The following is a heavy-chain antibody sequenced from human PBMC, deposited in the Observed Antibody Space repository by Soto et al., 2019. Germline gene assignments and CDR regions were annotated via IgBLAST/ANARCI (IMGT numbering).Heavy chain of an antibody. J-gene: IGHJ3*02. V-gene: IGHV1-8*01. Sequence: QVQLVQSGAEVKKPGASVKVSCKASGYTFTSYDINWVRQATGQGLECMGWMNPNSGNTGYAQKFQGRVTMTRNTSISTAYMELSSLRSEDTAVYYCARGQRVYFVARHHAFEIWGQGTMVTVSS. D-gene: IGHD2-8*01. CDR3: ARGQRVYFVARHHAFEI. CDR2: MNPNSGNT. CDR1: GYTFTSYD.